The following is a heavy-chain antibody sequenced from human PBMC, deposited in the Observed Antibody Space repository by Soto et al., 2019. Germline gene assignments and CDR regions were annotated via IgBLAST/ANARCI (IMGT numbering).Heavy chain of an antibody. D-gene: IGHD3-3*01. V-gene: IGHV4-34*01. CDR1: GGSLSGYY. CDR2: INRSGST. Sequence: QVQLQQWGAGLLEPSETLSLTCAVYGGSLSGYYWSWIRQSPGKGLEWIGEINRSGSTIYNPSLKSRIALLVDTPRNQFSLRLSSVTAADAAVYYCAIRPLNYDLWSGTDKPYDCWGQGTLVTVSS. J-gene: IGHJ4*02. CDR3: AIRPLNYDLWSGTDKPYDC.